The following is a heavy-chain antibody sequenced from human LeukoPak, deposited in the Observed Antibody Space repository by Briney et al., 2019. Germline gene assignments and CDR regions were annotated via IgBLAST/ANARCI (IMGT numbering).Heavy chain of an antibody. V-gene: IGHV3-74*01. CDR1: GFTITDSW. Sequence: GGSLTLSCAASGFTITDSWMHCVRQAPGKGLVWVSRISSGGSSRDYADSVKGRFTISRHVDKNSLYLQMNNLRAEDTALYYCATSYDSSGCDWGQGTLVTVSS. CDR3: ATSYDSSGCD. D-gene: IGHD3-22*01. CDR2: ISSGGSSR. J-gene: IGHJ4*02.